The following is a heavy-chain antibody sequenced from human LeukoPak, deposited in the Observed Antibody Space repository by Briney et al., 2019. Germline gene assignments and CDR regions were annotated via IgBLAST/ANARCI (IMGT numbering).Heavy chain of an antibody. J-gene: IGHJ5*02. V-gene: IGHV4-34*01. D-gene: IGHD2-15*01. CDR1: GGSFSGYY. CDR2: INHSGST. Sequence: PSETLSLTCAVNGGSFSGYYWSWFRQPPGKGLEWIGEINHSGSTNYNPSLKSRVTISVDTSKNQFSLKLSSVTAADTAVYYCARGRNIVVVVAATRGVGWFDPWGQGTLVTVSS. CDR3: ARGRNIVVVVAATRGVGWFDP.